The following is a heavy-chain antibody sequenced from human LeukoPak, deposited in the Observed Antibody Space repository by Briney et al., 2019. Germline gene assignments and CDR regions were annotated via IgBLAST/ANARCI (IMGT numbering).Heavy chain of an antibody. CDR1: GYTFTSYG. V-gene: IGHV1-18*01. CDR3: ARHSRGRWYVFDY. Sequence: ASVKVSCKASGYTFTSYGFSWVRQAPGQGLEWMGWISAYNGNTDYAQNFQGRVTMTTDTSTSTAYMELRSLRSDDTAVYYCARHSRGRWYVFDYWGQGTLVTVSS. CDR2: ISAYNGNT. J-gene: IGHJ4*02. D-gene: IGHD6-13*01.